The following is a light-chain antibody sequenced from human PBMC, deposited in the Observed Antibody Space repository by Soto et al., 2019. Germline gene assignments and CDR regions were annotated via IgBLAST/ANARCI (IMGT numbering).Light chain of an antibody. J-gene: IGKJ5*01. V-gene: IGKV1-16*01. CDR1: QGIRNS. Sequence: DVQLTQSPSSLSASVGYRFTITCRASQGIRNSLVWFRQKPGKALKSLIYAASTLQSGVPSRFRGSGSGTDFTLTISSLQTEDFETYYCQQYNSYPYTFGQGTRLEIK. CDR2: AAS. CDR3: QQYNSYPYT.